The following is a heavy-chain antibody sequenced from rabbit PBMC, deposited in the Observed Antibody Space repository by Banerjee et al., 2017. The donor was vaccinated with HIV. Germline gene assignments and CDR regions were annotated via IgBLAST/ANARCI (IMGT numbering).Heavy chain of an antibody. V-gene: IGHV1S40*01. CDR3: ARNAGYANYGDGYFEL. CDR1: GLVFTSIA. D-gene: IGHD6-1*01. Sequence: QSLEESGGGLVQPEGSLTLTCTASGLVFTSIAIYWVRQAPGKGLELIGSIDTGSGSAYYATWAKGRFTISKTSSTTVTLQMTSLTAADTATYFCARNAGYANYGDGYFELWGPGTLVTVS. J-gene: IGHJ4*01. CDR2: IDTGSGSA.